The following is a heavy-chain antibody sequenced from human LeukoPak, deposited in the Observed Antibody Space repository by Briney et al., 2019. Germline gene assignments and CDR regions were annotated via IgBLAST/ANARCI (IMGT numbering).Heavy chain of an antibody. CDR2: IISGTYI. J-gene: IGHJ4*02. V-gene: IGHV3-21*01. D-gene: IGHD7-27*01. Sequence: GESLRLSCAASGFTFSTYSMNWVRQAPGKGLEWVSSIISGTYIYYVDSVKGRFTISRDNAKNSLYLQMNSLRAEDTAVYYCARDFAQTGDYHHFDYWGQGTPVTVSS. CDR3: ARDFAQTGDYHHFDY. CDR1: GFTFSTYS.